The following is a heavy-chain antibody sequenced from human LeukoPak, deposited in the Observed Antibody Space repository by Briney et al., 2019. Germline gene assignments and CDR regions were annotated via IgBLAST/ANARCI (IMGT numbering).Heavy chain of an antibody. CDR3: ARRMYYYDSSGYGGYWLDP. Sequence: SETLSLTCTVSGGSISSYYWSWIRQPPGKGLEWIGYIYYSGSTNYNPSLKSRVTISVDTSKNQFSLKLSSVPAADTAVYYCARRMYYYDSSGYGGYWLDPWGQGTLVTVSS. V-gene: IGHV4-59*08. CDR1: GGSISSYY. J-gene: IGHJ5*02. D-gene: IGHD3-22*01. CDR2: IYYSGST.